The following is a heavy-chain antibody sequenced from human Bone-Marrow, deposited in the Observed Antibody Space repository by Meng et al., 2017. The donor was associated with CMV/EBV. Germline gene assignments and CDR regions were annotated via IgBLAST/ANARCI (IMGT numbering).Heavy chain of an antibody. Sequence: GESLKISCAASGFTFSDYYMSWIRHAPGKGLEWVSYISSSGSTIYYADSVKGRFTISRDNAKNSLYLQMNSLRAEDTAVYYCAREIEYIASSMYNWFDPWGQGTLVTVSS. CDR3: AREIEYIASSMYNWFDP. CDR1: GFTFSDYY. V-gene: IGHV3-11*01. CDR2: ISSSGSTI. J-gene: IGHJ5*02. D-gene: IGHD6-13*01.